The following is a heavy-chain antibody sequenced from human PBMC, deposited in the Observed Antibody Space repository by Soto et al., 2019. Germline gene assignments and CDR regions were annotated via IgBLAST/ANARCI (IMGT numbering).Heavy chain of an antibody. CDR3: ARHWDYDSSGYYRPFDY. V-gene: IGHV5-10-1*01. CDR2: IDPSDSYT. Sequence: PGKSLKISCKGSGYSFTSYWISWVRQMPGKGLEWMGRIDPSDSYTNYSPSFQGHVTISADKSISTAYLQWSSLKASDTAMYYCARHWDYDSSGYYRPFDYWGQGTLVTVSS. CDR1: GYSFTSYW. D-gene: IGHD3-22*01. J-gene: IGHJ4*02.